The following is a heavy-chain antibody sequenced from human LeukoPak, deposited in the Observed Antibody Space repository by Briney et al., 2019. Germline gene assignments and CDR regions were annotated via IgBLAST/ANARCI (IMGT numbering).Heavy chain of an antibody. CDR1: GYTFTGYY. Sequence: ASVKASCKASGYTFTGYYMHWVRQAPGQGLEWMGWINPNSGGTNSAQNFQGRVTMTRDTSISTAYMELSRLTSDDTAVYYCARDPRAYGGNSDYWGQGTLVTVSS. CDR3: ARDPRAYGGNSDY. V-gene: IGHV1-2*02. CDR2: INPNSGGT. J-gene: IGHJ4*02. D-gene: IGHD4-23*01.